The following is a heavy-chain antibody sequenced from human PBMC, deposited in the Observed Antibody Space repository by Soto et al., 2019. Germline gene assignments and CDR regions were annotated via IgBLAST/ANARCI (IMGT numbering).Heavy chain of an antibody. CDR1: GFTFSAHY. Sequence: QVQLVESGGGLVKPGGSLSLSCVASGFTFSAHYMTWIGQAPGKGLEWLSYISTSSSYTNYADSVKGRFTISRDNAMNSLYLQMNSLRAEDTAVYYCARLRLTGYFDYWGQGTLVTVSS. J-gene: IGHJ4*02. CDR3: ARLRLTGYFDY. V-gene: IGHV3-11*05. CDR2: ISTSSSYT.